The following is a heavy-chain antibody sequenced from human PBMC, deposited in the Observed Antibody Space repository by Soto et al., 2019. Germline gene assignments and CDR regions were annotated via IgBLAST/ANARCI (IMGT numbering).Heavy chain of an antibody. CDR2: IYYSGST. CDR3: ARCSSDDYIWGSYRYIAAFDI. D-gene: IGHD3-16*02. Sequence: QVQLQESGPGLVKPSQTLSLTCTVSGGSISSGGYYWSWIRQHPGKGLEWIGYIYYSGSTYYNPSLKSRVTISVETSKNQFSLKLSSVTAADTAVYYCARCSSDDYIWGSYRYIAAFDIWGQGTMVTVSS. J-gene: IGHJ3*02. CDR1: GGSISSGGYY. V-gene: IGHV4-31*03.